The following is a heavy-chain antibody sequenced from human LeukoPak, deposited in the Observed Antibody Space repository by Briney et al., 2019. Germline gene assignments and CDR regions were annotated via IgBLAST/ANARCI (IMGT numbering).Heavy chain of an antibody. Sequence: GSLRLSCAASGFTFSSYWMHWVRQVPGKGLVWVSRINIDGSTTTYADSVKGRFTISRDNAKNTLYLQTNSLRAEDTALYYCARVGGPGWYGYWGQGTLVTVSS. V-gene: IGHV3-74*03. CDR1: GFTFSSYW. J-gene: IGHJ4*02. D-gene: IGHD6-19*01. CDR2: INIDGSTT. CDR3: ARVGGPGWYGY.